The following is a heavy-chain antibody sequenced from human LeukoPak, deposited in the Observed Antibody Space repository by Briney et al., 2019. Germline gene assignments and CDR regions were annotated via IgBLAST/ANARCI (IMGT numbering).Heavy chain of an antibody. V-gene: IGHV3-15*01. D-gene: IGHD3-22*01. CDR1: GFTVSSNY. CDR2: IKSKTDGGTT. J-gene: IGHJ4*02. Sequence: TGGSLRLSCAASGFTVSSNYMSWVRQAPGKGLEWVGRIKSKTDGGTTDYAAPVKGRFTISRDDSKNTLYLQMNSLKTEDTAVYYCTTDGIDYYDSSGYYSLGYWGQGTLVTVSS. CDR3: TTDGIDYYDSSGYYSLGY.